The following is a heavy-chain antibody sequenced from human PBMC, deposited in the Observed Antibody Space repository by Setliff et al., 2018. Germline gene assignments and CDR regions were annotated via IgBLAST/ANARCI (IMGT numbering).Heavy chain of an antibody. CDR2: INWNGGST. V-gene: IGHV3-20*04. D-gene: IGHD1-26*01. CDR1: GFTFDDYG. CDR3: ARVEAAWKLLPGALHGPRFDY. Sequence: GGSLRLSCAASGFTFDDYGMSWVRQAPGKGLEWVSGINWNGGSTGYADSVKGRFTISRDNAKNSLYLQMNSLRAEDTALYYCARVEAAWKLLPGALHGPRFDYWGQETLVTVS. J-gene: IGHJ4*02.